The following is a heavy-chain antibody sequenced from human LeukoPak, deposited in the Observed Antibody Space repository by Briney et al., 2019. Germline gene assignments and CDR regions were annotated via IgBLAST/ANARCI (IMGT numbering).Heavy chain of an antibody. CDR2: ISYDGSNK. V-gene: IGHV3-30-3*01. J-gene: IGHJ6*02. Sequence: GGSLRLSCAASGFAISNYWMTWVRQAPGKGLEWVAVISYDGSNKYYADSVKGRFTISRDNSKNTLYLQMNSLRAEDTAVYYCARELDGGDYYYYYGMDVWGQGTTVTVSS. D-gene: IGHD2-21*02. CDR1: GFAISNYW. CDR3: ARELDGGDYYYYYGMDV.